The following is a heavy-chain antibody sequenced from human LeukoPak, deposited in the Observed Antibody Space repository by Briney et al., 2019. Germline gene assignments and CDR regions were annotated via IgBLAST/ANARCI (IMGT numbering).Heavy chain of an antibody. CDR3: ARAENWSDP. CDR1: GASISSGGYY. Sequence: SETLSLTCTVSGASISSGGYYWSWIRQQPGKGLEWIGYIYYSGVTYYNPSLKSRVTISVDTSKNQFSLKLYSVTAADTAVYYCARAENWSDPWGQGTLVTVSS. J-gene: IGHJ5*02. CDR2: IYYSGVT. V-gene: IGHV4-31*03.